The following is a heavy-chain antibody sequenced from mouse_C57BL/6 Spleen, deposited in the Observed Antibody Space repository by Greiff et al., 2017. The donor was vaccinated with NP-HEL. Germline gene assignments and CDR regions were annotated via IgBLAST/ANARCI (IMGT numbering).Heavy chain of an antibody. J-gene: IGHJ4*01. CDR3: ARNLLWDYAMDY. V-gene: IGHV5-15*01. Sequence: EVKLVESGGGLVQPGGSLKLSCAASGFTFSDYGMAWVRQAPRKGPEWVAFISNLAYSIYYADTVTGRFTISRENAKNTLYLEMSSLRSEDTAMYYCARNLLWDYAMDYWGQGTSVTVSS. D-gene: IGHD2-1*01. CDR1: GFTFSDYG. CDR2: ISNLAYSI.